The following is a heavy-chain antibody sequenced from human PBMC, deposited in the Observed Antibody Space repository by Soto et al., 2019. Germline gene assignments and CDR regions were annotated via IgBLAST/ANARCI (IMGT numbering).Heavy chain of an antibody. CDR1: GYTFTSYA. V-gene: IGHV1-3*01. CDR2: INAGNGNT. CDR3: ARDIDTAVAFDY. J-gene: IGHJ4*02. Sequence: ASVKVSCKASGYTFTSYAMHWVRQAPGQRLEWMGWINAGNGNTKYSQKFQGRVTITRDTSASTAYMELSSLRSEDTAVYYCARDIDTAVAFDYWGQGTLVTVSS. D-gene: IGHD5-18*01.